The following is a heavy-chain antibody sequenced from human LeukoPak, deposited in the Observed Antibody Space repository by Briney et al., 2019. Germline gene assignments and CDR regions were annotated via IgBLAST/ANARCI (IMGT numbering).Heavy chain of an antibody. CDR3: SRENGAFSPFGY. CDR2: IPLTGLS. D-gene: IGHD2-8*01. CDR1: GGSINSTHW. Sequence: SGTLSLTCGVSGGSINSTHWLSWVRQSPGKGLEWIGAIPLTGLSKHNPYLKSRVTMARDKSTDHLSLNLPYVSAAAPALHCSSRENGAFSPFGYWGQGTLVTVSS. J-gene: IGHJ4*02. V-gene: IGHV4-4*01.